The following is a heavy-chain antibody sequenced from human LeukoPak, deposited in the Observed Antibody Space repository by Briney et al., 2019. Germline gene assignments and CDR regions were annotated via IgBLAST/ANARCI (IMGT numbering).Heavy chain of an antibody. V-gene: IGHV4-61*02. CDR2: IYTSGTT. D-gene: IGHD2-21*02. Sequence: SQTLSLTCTVSGGSVRRGNYYWTWIRQPAGSGLEWIGRIYTSGTTDYNPSLRTRVTISVDASRNQFSLNLSSVTAADTAVYYCARHMSVTYDAFDLWGRGTMVTVSS. CDR1: GGSVRRGNYY. J-gene: IGHJ3*01. CDR3: ARHMSVTYDAFDL.